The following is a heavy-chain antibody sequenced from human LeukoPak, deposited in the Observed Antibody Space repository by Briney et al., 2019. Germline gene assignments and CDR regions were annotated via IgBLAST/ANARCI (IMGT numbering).Heavy chain of an antibody. Sequence: PSETLSLTCTVSGGSISSYYWSWIRQPPGKGLEWIGYIYYSGSTNYNPSLKSRVTISVDTSKDQFSLKLSSVTAADTAVYYCARGSIREDAFDIWGQGTMVTVSS. D-gene: IGHD2/OR15-2a*01. V-gene: IGHV4-59*01. CDR1: GGSISSYY. CDR3: ARGSIREDAFDI. CDR2: IYYSGST. J-gene: IGHJ3*02.